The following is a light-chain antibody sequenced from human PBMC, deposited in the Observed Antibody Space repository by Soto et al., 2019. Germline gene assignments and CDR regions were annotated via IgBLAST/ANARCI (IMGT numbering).Light chain of an antibody. CDR2: EVT. CDR1: SSDVGAYKY. CDR3: TSYVGNDIWV. V-gene: IGLV2-8*01. J-gene: IGLJ3*02. Sequence: QCALTQAPSGSGSPGQSVTISCTGTSSDVGAYKYVSWYQQYPGKAPKLMIYEVTKRPSGVPDRFSGSKSGNTASLTVSGLQAEDEADYYCTSYVGNDIWVFGGGTKVTVL.